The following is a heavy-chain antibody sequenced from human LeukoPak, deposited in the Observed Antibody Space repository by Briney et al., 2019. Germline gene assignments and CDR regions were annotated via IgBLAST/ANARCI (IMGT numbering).Heavy chain of an antibody. V-gene: IGHV4-4*07. Sequence: SETLSLTCSVSGGSISSYFLSWIRQPAGKGLEWIGRIHSGATTYNPSLKSRVTMSLDTSKNQVSLTLRSVTAADTALYYCTRHSGTTGEVKFDPWGQGTLVTVSS. CDR3: TRHSGTTGEVKFDP. J-gene: IGHJ5*02. CDR1: GGSISSYF. D-gene: IGHD4-17*01. CDR2: IHSGAT.